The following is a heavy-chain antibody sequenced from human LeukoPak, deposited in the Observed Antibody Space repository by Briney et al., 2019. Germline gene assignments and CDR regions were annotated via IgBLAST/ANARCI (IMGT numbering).Heavy chain of an antibody. CDR3: ASTGTYYDFWSGYPLGY. V-gene: IGHV4-34*01. J-gene: IGHJ4*02. D-gene: IGHD3-3*01. Sequence: NPSETLSLTCTVSGGSISSYYWSWIRQPPGKGLEWIGEINHSGSTNYNPSLKSRVTISVDTSKNQFSLKLSSVTAADTAVYYCASTGTYYDFWSGYPLGYWGQGTLVTVSS. CDR1: GGSISSYY. CDR2: INHSGST.